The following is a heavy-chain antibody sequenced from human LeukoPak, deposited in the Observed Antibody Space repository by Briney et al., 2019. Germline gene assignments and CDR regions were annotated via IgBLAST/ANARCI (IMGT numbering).Heavy chain of an antibody. V-gene: IGHV5-51*01. D-gene: IGHD6-19*01. J-gene: IGHJ4*02. CDR3: ARPGYSSGWYGYYFDY. Sequence: GESLKISCKGSGYSFTSYWIGWVRQMPGKGLEWMGIIYPGDSGTRYSPSFQGQVTISADKSISTAYLQWSSLKASDTAMYYCARPGYSSGWYGYYFDYWGQGTLVTVSS. CDR2: IYPGDSGT. CDR1: GYSFTSYW.